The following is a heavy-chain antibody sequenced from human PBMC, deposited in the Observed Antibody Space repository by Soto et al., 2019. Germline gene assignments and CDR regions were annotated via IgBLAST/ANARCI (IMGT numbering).Heavy chain of an antibody. V-gene: IGHV3-30-3*01. CDR2: ISYDGSNK. Sequence: GGSLILSCAASGFTFSSYAMHWVRQAPGKGLEWVAVISYDGSNKYYADSVKGRFTISRDNSKNTLYLQMNSLRAEGTAVYYCARESMYYYDSSGYYLFDYWGQGTLVTVSS. CDR1: GFTFSSYA. D-gene: IGHD3-22*01. J-gene: IGHJ4*02. CDR3: ARESMYYYDSSGYYLFDY.